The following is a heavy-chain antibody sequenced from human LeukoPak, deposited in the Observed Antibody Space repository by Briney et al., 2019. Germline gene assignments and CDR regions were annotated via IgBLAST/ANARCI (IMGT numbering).Heavy chain of an antibody. D-gene: IGHD2-2*01. J-gene: IGHJ4*02. Sequence: SETLSLTCAVYGGSFSGYYWSWIRQPPGKGLEWLGEINHSGSTNYNPSLKSRVTISVDTSKNQSSLKLSSVTAADTAVYYCARSGVVVVPAAIFDYWGQGTLVTVSS. CDR3: ARSGVVVVPAAIFDY. V-gene: IGHV4-34*01. CDR1: GGSFSGYY. CDR2: INHSGST.